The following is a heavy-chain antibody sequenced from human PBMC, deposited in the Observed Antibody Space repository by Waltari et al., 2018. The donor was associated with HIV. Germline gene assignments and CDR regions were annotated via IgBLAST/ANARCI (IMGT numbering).Heavy chain of an antibody. V-gene: IGHV1-69*13. J-gene: IGHJ4*01. D-gene: IGHD2-21*01. Sequence: QVQLVQSGAEGKKPGSSVKVSCQASGGTINRHVISWVRQAPGQGREWMGGRLTASNTTKYTQRFQGRVTFTADESTATAYMEVSSLTSDDTAIYYCAIGVYFHSWNVLIEHWGQGTLVSVSS. CDR3: AIGVYFHSWNVLIEH. CDR1: GGTINRHV. CDR2: RLTASNTT.